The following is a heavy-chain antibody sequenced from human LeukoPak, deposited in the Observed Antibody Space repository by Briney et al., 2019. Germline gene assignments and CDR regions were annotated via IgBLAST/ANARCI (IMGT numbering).Heavy chain of an antibody. J-gene: IGHJ5*02. D-gene: IGHD5-12*01. CDR1: GFTFSSYA. CDR2: ISGSGGST. V-gene: IGHV3-23*01. CDR3: ARVWGYSGYASAA. Sequence: PGGSLRLSCAASGFTFSSYAMSWVRQAPGKGLEWVSAISGSGGSTYYADSVKGRFTISRDNSKNTLYLQMNSLRAEDTAVYYCARVWGYSGYASAAWGQGTLVTVSS.